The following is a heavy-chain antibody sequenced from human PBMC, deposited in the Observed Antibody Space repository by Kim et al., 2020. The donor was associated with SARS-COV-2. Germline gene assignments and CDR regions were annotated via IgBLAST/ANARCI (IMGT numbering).Heavy chain of an antibody. Sequence: GGSLRLSCAASGFTFSSYWMSWVRQAPGKGLEWVARINLDGSEKYYVDSLKGRFTVSRDNAKNSLYLQMNSLRVEGTAVYYCARGGYRYFDNWGQGILVTVSS. CDR1: GFTFSSYW. D-gene: IGHD3-22*01. CDR3: ARGGYRYFDN. CDR2: INLDGSEK. J-gene: IGHJ4*02. V-gene: IGHV3-7*04.